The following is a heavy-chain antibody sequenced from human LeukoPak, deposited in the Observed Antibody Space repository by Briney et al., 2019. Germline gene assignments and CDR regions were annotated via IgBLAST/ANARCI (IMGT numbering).Heavy chain of an antibody. D-gene: IGHD2-2*01. J-gene: IGHJ3*02. CDR3: AKDRGCSTSCYGEPDDAFDI. CDR2: ISGSGGST. CDR1: GFTFSSYA. V-gene: IGHV3-23*01. Sequence: GGSLRLSCAASGFTFSSYAMSWVRQAPGKGLEWASAISGSGGSTYYADSVKGRFTISRDNSKNTLYLQMNSLRAEDTAVYYCAKDRGCSTSCYGEPDDAFDIWGQGTMVTVSS.